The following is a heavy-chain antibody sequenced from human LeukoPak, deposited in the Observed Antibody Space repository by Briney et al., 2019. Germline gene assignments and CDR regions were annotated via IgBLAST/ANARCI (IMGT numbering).Heavy chain of an antibody. CDR3: ARLYCSSTSCQFDY. V-gene: IGHV4-39*01. CDR1: GGSISSSNW. CDR2: IYYSGST. D-gene: IGHD2-2*01. Sequence: SETLSLTCAVSGGSISSSNWWSWVRQPPGKGLEWIGSIYYSGSTYYNPSLKSRVTISVDTSKNQFSLKLSSVTAANTAVYYCARLYCSSTSCQFDYWGQGTLVTVSS. J-gene: IGHJ4*02.